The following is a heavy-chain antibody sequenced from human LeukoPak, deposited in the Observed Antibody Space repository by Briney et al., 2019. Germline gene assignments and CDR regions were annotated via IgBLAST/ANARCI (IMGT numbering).Heavy chain of an antibody. V-gene: IGHV3-23*01. CDR2: MSGGGAGT. J-gene: IGHJ4*02. Sequence: GGSLRLSCAASGFTFSRYSMNWVRQAPGKGLEWVSGMSGGGAGTYYADSVKGRFTISRDNSKNTIYLQMNSLRADDTAVYYCAKIVGDTSGFDYWGQGTLVTVSA. CDR3: AKIVGDTSGFDY. CDR1: GFTFSRYS. D-gene: IGHD3-16*01.